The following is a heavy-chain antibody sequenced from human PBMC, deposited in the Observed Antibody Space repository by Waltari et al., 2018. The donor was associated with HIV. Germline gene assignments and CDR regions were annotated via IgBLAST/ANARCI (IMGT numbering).Heavy chain of an antibody. CDR2: IIPILDTT. CDR3: ARVPSTYGALNWYFDL. CDR1: GGTFRNSA. Sequence: QVQLVQSGAEVQKPGSSVTVSCKASGGTFRNSAISWVRQAPGQGLEWMGGIIPILDTTSYAQNFQGRVTITADESSTTVYMDLNSLRSEDTALYYCARVPSTYGALNWYFDLWGRGTLVTVSS. V-gene: IGHV1-69*01. D-gene: IGHD4-17*01. J-gene: IGHJ2*01.